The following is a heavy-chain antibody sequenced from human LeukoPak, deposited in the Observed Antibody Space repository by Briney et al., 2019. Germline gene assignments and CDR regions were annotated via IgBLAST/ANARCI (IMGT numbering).Heavy chain of an antibody. J-gene: IGHJ4*02. CDR2: ISGSGGST. D-gene: IGHD3-3*01. V-gene: IGHV3-23*01. Sequence: PGGSLRLSCAASGFTFSSYAMGWVRQAPGKGLEWVSAISGSGGSTYYADSVKGRFTISRDNSKNTLYLQMNSLRAEDTAVYYCASQVLRFLEWPFDYWGQGTLVTVSS. CDR3: ASQVLRFLEWPFDY. CDR1: GFTFSSYA.